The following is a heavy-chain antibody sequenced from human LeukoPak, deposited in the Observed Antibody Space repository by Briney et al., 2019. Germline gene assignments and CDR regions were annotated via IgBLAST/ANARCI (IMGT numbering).Heavy chain of an antibody. CDR3: ARRGAIFWYMDV. J-gene: IGHJ6*03. D-gene: IGHD3-3*01. CDR1: GFSFSNYD. CDR2: IINISSYV. Sequence: GGSLRLSCAASGFSFSNYDMNWVRQAPGKGLEWVSSIINISSYVNYADSVKGRFIISRDNAKNSLYLQMNSLRAEDTAVCYCARRGAIFWYMDVWGKGTTVTVSS. V-gene: IGHV3-21*06.